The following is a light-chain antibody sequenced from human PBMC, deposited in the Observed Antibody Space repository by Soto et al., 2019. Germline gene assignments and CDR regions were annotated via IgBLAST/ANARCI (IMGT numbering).Light chain of an antibody. CDR3: SSHTTSSTWV. CDR2: EVN. Sequence: QSALTQPASMSGSPGQSITISCTGTSSDVGNYNYVSWYQQYPVEAPKLLIYEVNKRPSGVSHRFSGSKSGNTASLTISGLQVEDEADYYCSSHTTSSTWVFGGGTKLTVL. V-gene: IGLV2-14*01. J-gene: IGLJ3*02. CDR1: SSDVGNYNY.